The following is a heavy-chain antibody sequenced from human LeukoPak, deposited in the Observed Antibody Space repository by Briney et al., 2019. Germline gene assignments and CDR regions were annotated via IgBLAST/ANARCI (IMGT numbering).Heavy chain of an antibody. J-gene: IGHJ3*01. D-gene: IGHD1-7*01. Sequence: GGSLRLSCAASGFTFSSYSMNWVRQAPGKGLEWVSSISSSSSYIYYADSVKGRFTISGDNAKNSLYLQMNSLRAEDTAVYYCARPITGTITEGFWGQGTMVTVSS. CDR1: GFTFSSYS. V-gene: IGHV3-21*01. CDR3: ARPITGTITEGF. CDR2: ISSSSSYI.